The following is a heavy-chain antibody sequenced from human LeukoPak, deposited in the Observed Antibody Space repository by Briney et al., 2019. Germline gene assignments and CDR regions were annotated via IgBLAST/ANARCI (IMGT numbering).Heavy chain of an antibody. CDR2: IWYDGSNK. V-gene: IGHV3-33*01. Sequence: GGSLRLSCAASGFTFSSYGMHWVRQAPGKGLEWVAVIWYDGSNKYYADSVKGRFTISRDNSKNTLYLQMNSLRAEDTAVYYCARTTPRFRSVRAFDLWGRGTLVTVSS. CDR3: ARTTPRFRSVRAFDL. D-gene: IGHD1-1*01. CDR1: GFTFSSYG. J-gene: IGHJ2*01.